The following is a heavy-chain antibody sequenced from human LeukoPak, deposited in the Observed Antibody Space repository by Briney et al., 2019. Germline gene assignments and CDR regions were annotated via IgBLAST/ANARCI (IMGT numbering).Heavy chain of an antibody. Sequence: LSLTCTVSGGSISSYYWSWIRQPPGKGLEWVAVISYDGSNKYYADSVKGRFTISRDNSKNTPYLQMNSLRAEDTAVYYCATSGYSYGPQAFDYWGQGTLVTVSS. CDR2: ISYDGSNK. CDR3: ATSGYSYGPQAFDY. J-gene: IGHJ4*02. CDR1: GGSISSYY. D-gene: IGHD5-18*01. V-gene: IGHV3-30-3*01.